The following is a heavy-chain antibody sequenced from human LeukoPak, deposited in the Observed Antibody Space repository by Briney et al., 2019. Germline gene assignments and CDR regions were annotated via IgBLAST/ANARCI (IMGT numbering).Heavy chain of an antibody. D-gene: IGHD3-10*01. CDR2: IYYSGST. J-gene: IGHJ5*02. Sequence: NPSETLSLTCTVSGGSISSYYWSWIRQPPGKGLEWIGYIYYSGSTNYNPSLKSRVTISVDTSKNQFSLKLSSVTAADTAVYYCARDSGTTGEVKFDPWGQGTPVTVSS. CDR3: ARDSGTTGEVKFDP. V-gene: IGHV4-59*12. CDR1: GGSISSYY.